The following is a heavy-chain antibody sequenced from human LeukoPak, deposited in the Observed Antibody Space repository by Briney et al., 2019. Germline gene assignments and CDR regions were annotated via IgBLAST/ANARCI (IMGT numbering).Heavy chain of an antibody. V-gene: IGHV4-39*01. D-gene: IGHD2-21*01. CDR3: ARHRGGGGYHYMDV. J-gene: IGHJ6*03. CDR1: GGSLGRSNTY. Sequence: SDTLSLTCTVSGGSLGRSNTYWGWIRQTPGKGLGWLGSFLDSGYTYTNPSLKSRVTMSVDSSKNHFSLSLSSVTAADTAVYFCARHRGGGGYHYMDVWGKGTTVIVSS. CDR2: FLDSGYT.